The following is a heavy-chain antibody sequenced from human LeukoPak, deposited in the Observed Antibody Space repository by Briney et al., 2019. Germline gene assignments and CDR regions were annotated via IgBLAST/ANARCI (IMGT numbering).Heavy chain of an antibody. CDR3: AKGGYSIAAYFYYYYMDV. J-gene: IGHJ6*03. Sequence: AGSLRLSCAASGFTFSSYAMSWVRQAPGKGLEWVSAISGSGGSTYYADSVKGRFTISRDNSKNTLYLQMNSLRAEDTAVYYCAKGGYSIAAYFYYYYMDVWGKGTTVTVSS. V-gene: IGHV3-23*01. CDR1: GFTFSSYA. D-gene: IGHD6-25*01. CDR2: ISGSGGST.